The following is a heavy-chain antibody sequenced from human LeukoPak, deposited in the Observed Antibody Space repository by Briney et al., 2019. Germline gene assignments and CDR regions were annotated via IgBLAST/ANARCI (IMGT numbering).Heavy chain of an antibody. CDR3: AKNNGWFHLAQ. CDR1: GFNFRDHW. J-gene: IGHJ4*02. Sequence: PGGSLRLSCAVSGFNFRDHWMDWVRQAPGKGLEWVGHIKNDGSETYYLDSLKGRFSISRDNTNNALHLQMNSLRVEDTAVYYCAKNNGWFHLAQWGQGALVTVSS. V-gene: IGHV3-7*03. CDR2: IKNDGSET. D-gene: IGHD6-19*01.